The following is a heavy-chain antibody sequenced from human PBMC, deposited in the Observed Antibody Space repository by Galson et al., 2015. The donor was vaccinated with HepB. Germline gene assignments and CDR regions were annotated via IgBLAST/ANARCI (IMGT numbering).Heavy chain of an antibody. CDR2: IYSGNT. CDR1: GDSISNSNYF. J-gene: IGHJ6*02. Sequence: SETLSLTCSVSGDSISNSNYFWAWIRQPPGEGLEWIGSIYSGNTYSNPSLKSRVNISADTSKSQISLKLTSVTAADSAIYYCAKNPPGGDYYYQGMDVWGQGTTVTGSS. D-gene: IGHD3-16*01. CDR3: AKNPPGGDYYYQGMDV. V-gene: IGHV4-39*07.